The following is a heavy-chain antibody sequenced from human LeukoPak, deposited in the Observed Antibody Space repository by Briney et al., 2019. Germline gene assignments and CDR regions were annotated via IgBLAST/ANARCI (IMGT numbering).Heavy chain of an antibody. Sequence: GGSLRLSCAASGFTFSSYAMSWVRQAPGKGLEWVSAISGSGGSTYYADSVKGRFTISRDNAKNSLYLQMNSLRAEDTAIYYCARGPRSYGDYFDYWGQGTLVTVSS. CDR3: ARGPRSYGDYFDY. J-gene: IGHJ4*02. CDR2: ISGSGGST. V-gene: IGHV3-23*01. CDR1: GFTFSSYA. D-gene: IGHD4-17*01.